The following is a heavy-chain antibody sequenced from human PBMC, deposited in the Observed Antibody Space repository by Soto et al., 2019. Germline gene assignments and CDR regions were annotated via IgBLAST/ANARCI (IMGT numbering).Heavy chain of an antibody. Sequence: QVQLVQSGAEVKKPGSSVKVSCKASGGTFSSYAISWVRQAPGQGLEWMGGTFPIFGTANYAQKSQGRVTIXAYXSTSTAYMELSSLRSEDTAVYYCARDGYYYDSSGYYYYFDYWGQGPLVTVSS. CDR2: TFPIFGTA. J-gene: IGHJ4*02. V-gene: IGHV1-69*12. D-gene: IGHD3-22*01. CDR1: GGTFSSYA. CDR3: ARDGYYYDSSGYYYYFDY.